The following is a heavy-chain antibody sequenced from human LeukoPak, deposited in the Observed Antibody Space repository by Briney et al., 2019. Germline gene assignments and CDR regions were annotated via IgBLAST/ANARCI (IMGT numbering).Heavy chain of an antibody. CDR1: GFSFRSYG. V-gene: IGHV3-30*03. Sequence: PGRSLRLSCAASGFSFRSYGMQWVRQAPGKGLEWVTLISDDGNNKYYADSVKGRFTISRDNSKYTLNLQMNSLRAEDTAVYYCAGGYYFGDYWGQGTLVTVSS. J-gene: IGHJ4*02. CDR2: ISDDGNNK. D-gene: IGHD3-22*01. CDR3: AGGYYFGDY.